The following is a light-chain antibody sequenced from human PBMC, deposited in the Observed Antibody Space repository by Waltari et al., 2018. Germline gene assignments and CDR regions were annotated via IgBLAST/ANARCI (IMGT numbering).Light chain of an antibody. CDR3: QERSNWVFT. Sequence: EIVLTQSPATLSLSPGDRATLSCRASKSVTNYLAWYQQKPGQAPRLLIYDASNRATGIPARFSGSGSGTDFTLTISSLEPEDFAVYYCQERSNWVFTFGPGTKVDI. J-gene: IGKJ3*01. CDR1: KSVTNY. V-gene: IGKV3-11*01. CDR2: DAS.